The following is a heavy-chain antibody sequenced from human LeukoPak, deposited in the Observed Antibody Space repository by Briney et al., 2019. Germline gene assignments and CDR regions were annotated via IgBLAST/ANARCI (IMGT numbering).Heavy chain of an antibody. CDR2: IIPIFGTA. Sequence: SVKVSCKASGGTFSSYAISWVRQAPGQGLEWMGGIIPIFGTANYAQTFQGRVTITADESTSPAYMELSSLRSEDTAVYYCASEGDVEMATSFFEYWGEGTLVTVSS. V-gene: IGHV1-69*13. CDR3: ASEGDVEMATSFFEY. D-gene: IGHD5-24*01. CDR1: GGTFSSYA. J-gene: IGHJ4*02.